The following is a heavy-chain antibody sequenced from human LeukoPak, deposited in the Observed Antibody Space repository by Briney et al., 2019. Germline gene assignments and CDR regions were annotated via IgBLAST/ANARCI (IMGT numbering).Heavy chain of an antibody. Sequence: ASVKVSCKASGYTFTSYGISWVRQAPGQGLEWMGWISAYNGNTNYAQKLQGRVTMTTDTSTSTAYMELRSLRSDDTAVCYCARDLSIRAVTTFYYFDYWGQGTLVTVSS. V-gene: IGHV1-18*01. J-gene: IGHJ4*02. D-gene: IGHD4-17*01. CDR2: ISAYNGNT. CDR3: ARDLSIRAVTTFYYFDY. CDR1: GYTFTSYG.